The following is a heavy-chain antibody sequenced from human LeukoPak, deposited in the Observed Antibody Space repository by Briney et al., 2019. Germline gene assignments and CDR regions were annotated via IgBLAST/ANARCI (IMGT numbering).Heavy chain of an antibody. CDR1: GFTFSTSA. D-gene: IGHD6-19*01. V-gene: IGHV3-30*18. CDR3: AKGIDSSGWDYFDY. Sequence: GGSLRLSCAASGFTFSTSALHWVRQAPGKGLEWVAVMSYDGSNKHYADSVKGRFTISRDNSRNTLYLQMNSLRAEDTAVYYCAKGIDSSGWDYFDYWGQGTLVTVSS. CDR2: MSYDGSNK. J-gene: IGHJ4*02.